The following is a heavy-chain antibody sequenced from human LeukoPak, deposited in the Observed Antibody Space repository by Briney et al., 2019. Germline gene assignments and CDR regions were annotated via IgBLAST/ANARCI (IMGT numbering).Heavy chain of an antibody. D-gene: IGHD3-9*01. CDR1: GGSISSYY. CDR2: PYYSGST. V-gene: IGHV4-59*08. CDR3: ARQRDYDIYGMDV. J-gene: IGHJ6*02. Sequence: SETLSLTCTVSGGSISSYYWSWIRQPPGKGLEWIGCPYYSGSTNYNPSLKSRVTISVDTSKNQFSLKLSSVTAADTAVYYCARQRDYDIYGMDVWGQGTTVTVSS.